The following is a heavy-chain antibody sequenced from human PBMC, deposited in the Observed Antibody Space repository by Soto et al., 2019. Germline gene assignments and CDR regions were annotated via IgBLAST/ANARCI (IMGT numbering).Heavy chain of an antibody. CDR3: ASGGYSGYVDY. CDR2: IYHSGNT. CDR1: GGSMSSGGYS. J-gene: IGHJ4*02. V-gene: IGHV4-30-2*01. D-gene: IGHD5-12*01. Sequence: SLYISCAVSGGSMSSGGYSWSWIRQPPGKGLEWIGYIYHSGNTYYNPSLKSRVTISIDRSKNQFSLKLSSVIAADTAVYYCASGGYSGYVDYWGQGTLVTVSS.